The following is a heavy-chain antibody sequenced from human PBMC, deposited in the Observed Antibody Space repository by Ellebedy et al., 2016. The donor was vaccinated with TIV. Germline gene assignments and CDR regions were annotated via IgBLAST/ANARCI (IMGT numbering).Heavy chain of an antibody. J-gene: IGHJ4*02. CDR1: GFTFSSYA. Sequence: GESLKISXAASGFTFSSYAMHWVRQAPGKGLEWVAVISYDGSNKYYADSVKGRFTISRDNSKNTLYLQMNSLRAEDTAVYYCARGLRYFFKGLDYWGQGTLVTVSS. D-gene: IGHD3-9*01. CDR2: ISYDGSNK. V-gene: IGHV3-30-3*01. CDR3: ARGLRYFFKGLDY.